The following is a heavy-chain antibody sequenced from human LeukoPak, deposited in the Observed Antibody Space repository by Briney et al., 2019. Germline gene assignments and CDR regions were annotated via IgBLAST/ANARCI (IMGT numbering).Heavy chain of an antibody. D-gene: IGHD1-14*01. Sequence: ALVKVSCKASGYTFTSYGISWVRQAPGQGLEWMGWISAYNGNTNYAQKLQGRVTMTTDTSTSTAYMELRSLRSDDTAVYYCARDRMEPDYYYYYGMDVWGQGTTVTVSS. CDR2: ISAYNGNT. CDR3: ARDRMEPDYYYYYGMDV. V-gene: IGHV1-18*01. J-gene: IGHJ6*02. CDR1: GYTFTSYG.